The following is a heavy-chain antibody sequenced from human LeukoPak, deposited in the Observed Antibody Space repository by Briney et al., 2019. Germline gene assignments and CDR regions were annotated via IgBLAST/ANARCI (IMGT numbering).Heavy chain of an antibody. CDR3: AMHYSSGWYWGKWAEYFQH. J-gene: IGHJ1*01. V-gene: IGHV3-23*01. D-gene: IGHD6-19*01. Sequence: GGSLRLSCAASGFTFSSYSMNWVRQAPGKGLEWVSAISGSGGSTYYADSVKGRFTISRDNSKNTLYLQMNSLRAEDTAVYYCAMHYSSGWYWGKWAEYFQHWGQGTLVTVSS. CDR1: GFTFSSYS. CDR2: ISGSGGST.